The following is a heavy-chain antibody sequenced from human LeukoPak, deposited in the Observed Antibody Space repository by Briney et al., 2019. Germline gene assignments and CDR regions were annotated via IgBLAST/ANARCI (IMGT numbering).Heavy chain of an antibody. D-gene: IGHD4-11*01. J-gene: IGHJ4*02. CDR3: AKDLYSNYGPADY. CDR1: GFTFSSYA. CDR2: INGGGVNT. Sequence: GGSLRLSCAASGFTFSSYAMSWVRQAPGQGLEWVSTINGGGVNTHYADSVGGRFTISRDDSKNTLFLQMNSLRDEDTAVYYCAKDLYSNYGPADYWGQGNLVTVSS. V-gene: IGHV3-23*01.